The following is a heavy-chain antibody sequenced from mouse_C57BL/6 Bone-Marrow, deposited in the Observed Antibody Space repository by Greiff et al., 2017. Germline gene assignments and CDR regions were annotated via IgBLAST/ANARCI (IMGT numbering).Heavy chain of an antibody. CDR3: ETAIYYYGSSYGYFDV. CDR2: IDPSDSYT. Sequence: QVQLQQPGAELVMPGASVKLSCKASGYTFTSYWMSWVKQRPGQGLEWIGEIDPSDSYTNYNQKFKGKSTLTVDKSSSTAYMQISSLTSEDSAVYYCETAIYYYGSSYGYFDVWGTGTTVTVSS. V-gene: IGHV1-69*01. D-gene: IGHD1-1*01. CDR1: GYTFTSYW. J-gene: IGHJ1*03.